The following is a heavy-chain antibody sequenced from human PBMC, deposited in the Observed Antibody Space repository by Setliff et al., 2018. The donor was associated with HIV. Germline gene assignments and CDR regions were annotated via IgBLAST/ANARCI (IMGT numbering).Heavy chain of an antibody. D-gene: IGHD1-26*01. CDR2: INSDGSTT. V-gene: IGHV3-74*01. CDR3: ARGTSGSYGGFDY. J-gene: IGHJ4*02. CDR1: GFTFKTYW. Sequence: LGGSLRLSCAASGFTFKTYWMHWVRQVPGKGLVWVSRINSDGSTTSYADSVKGRFTISRDNAKNTLHLQMNSLRAEDTAVYYCARGTSGSYGGFDYWGQAILVTVPQ.